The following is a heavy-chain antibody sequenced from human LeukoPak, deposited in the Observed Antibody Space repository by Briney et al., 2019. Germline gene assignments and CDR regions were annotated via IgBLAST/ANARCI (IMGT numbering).Heavy chain of an antibody. J-gene: IGHJ6*02. CDR3: ASGPITETYYYDSSEYYYYGMDV. CDR2: IYYSGST. Sequence: SQTLSLTCTVSGGSISSGGYYWSWIRQHPGKGLEWIGYIYYSGSTYYNPSLKSRVTISVDTSKNQFSLKLSSVTAADTAVYYCASGPITETYYYDSSEYYYYGMDVWGQGTTVTVSS. CDR1: GGSISSGGYY. D-gene: IGHD3-22*01. V-gene: IGHV4-31*03.